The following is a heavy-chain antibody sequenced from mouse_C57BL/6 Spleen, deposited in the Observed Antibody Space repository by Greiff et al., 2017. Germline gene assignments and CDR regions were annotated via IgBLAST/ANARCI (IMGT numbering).Heavy chain of an antibody. CDR1: GFTFTDYY. CDR3: ARLYGNYVWYFDI. J-gene: IGHJ1*03. V-gene: IGHV7-3*01. D-gene: IGHD2-1*01. Sequence: EVKVVESGGGLVQPGGSLSLSCAASGFTFTDYYMSWVRQPPGKALEWLGFIRNKANGYTTEYSASVKGRFTISRENSQSILYLQMNALRAEDSATYYCARLYGNYVWYFDIWGTGTTVTVSS. CDR2: IRNKANGYTT.